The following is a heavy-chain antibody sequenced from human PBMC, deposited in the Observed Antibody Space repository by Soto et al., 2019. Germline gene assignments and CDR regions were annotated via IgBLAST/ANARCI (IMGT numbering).Heavy chain of an antibody. CDR3: ARSSDMVRGVISYGMDV. Sequence: GGSLRLSCAASGFTFSSYAMSWVRQAPGKGLEWVSAISGSGGSTYYADSVKGRFTISRDNSKNTLYLQMNSLRAEDTAVYYCARSSDMVRGVISYGMDVWGQGTTVTVSS. V-gene: IGHV3-23*01. CDR1: GFTFSSYA. J-gene: IGHJ6*02. D-gene: IGHD3-10*01. CDR2: ISGSGGST.